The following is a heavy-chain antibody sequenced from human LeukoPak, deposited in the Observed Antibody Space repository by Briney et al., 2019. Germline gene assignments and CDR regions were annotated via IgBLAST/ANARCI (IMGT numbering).Heavy chain of an antibody. Sequence: GGSLRLSCAASGFTFSNYWMHWVRQAPGKGLVWVSRINSDGSSTRYADSVKGRFTISRDNAKNTLYLQMNSLRAEDTAVYYCARVKVLWFGEFDPWGQGTLVTVSS. CDR2: INSDGSST. J-gene: IGHJ5*02. CDR3: ARVKVLWFGEFDP. V-gene: IGHV3-74*01. CDR1: GFTFSNYW. D-gene: IGHD3-10*01.